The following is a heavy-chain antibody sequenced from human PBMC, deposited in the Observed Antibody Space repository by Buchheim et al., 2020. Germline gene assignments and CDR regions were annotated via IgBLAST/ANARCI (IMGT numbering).Heavy chain of an antibody. Sequence: QVQLVESGGGVVQPGRSLRLSCAASGFTFSSYAMHWVRQAPGKGLEWVAVISYDGSNKYYADSVKGRFTISRDNSKNTLYLQMNRLRAEETAVYYCARDGRLRYFDWLFDYWGQGTL. J-gene: IGHJ4*02. CDR1: GFTFSSYA. CDR2: ISYDGSNK. V-gene: IGHV3-30*04. CDR3: ARDGRLRYFDWLFDY. D-gene: IGHD3-9*01.